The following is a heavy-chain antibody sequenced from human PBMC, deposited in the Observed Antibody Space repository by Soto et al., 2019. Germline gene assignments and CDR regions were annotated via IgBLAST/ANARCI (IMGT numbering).Heavy chain of an antibody. Sequence: SGPTLVNPTQTLTLTCTFSGFSLSTSGMSVSWIRQSPGKGLEWIGYISNSGSTGYNPSLKTRLSMSVDRSKNQFTLRLTSVTAADTAVYFCATESGSTYGYFDHWGQGTQVTVSS. CDR1: GFSLSTSGMS. CDR2: ISNSGST. CDR3: ATESGSTYGYFDH. D-gene: IGHD5-18*01. V-gene: IGHV4-30-4*08. J-gene: IGHJ4*02.